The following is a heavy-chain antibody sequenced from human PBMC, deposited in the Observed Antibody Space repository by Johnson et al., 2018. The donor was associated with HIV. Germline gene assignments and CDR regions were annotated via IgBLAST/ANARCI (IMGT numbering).Heavy chain of an antibody. J-gene: IGHJ3*02. CDR2: INWNGGST. CDR1: GFTFSSYA. D-gene: IGHD3-10*01. Sequence: VQLVESGGGVVQPGRSLRLSCAASGFTFSSYAMHWVRQAPGKGLAWVSCINWNGGSTGYADSVKGRYTISRDNAKNSLYLQMNSLRAEDTAFYYCARVKMVRGVLDVFDIWGQGTMVTVSS. CDR3: ARVKMVRGVLDVFDI. V-gene: IGHV3-20*04.